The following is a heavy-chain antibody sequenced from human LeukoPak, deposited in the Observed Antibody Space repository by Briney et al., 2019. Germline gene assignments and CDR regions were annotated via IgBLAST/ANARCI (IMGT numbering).Heavy chain of an antibody. Sequence: GAALQISCKASGCGFISFWIGWGRRMPGKGLEGMGIIAPSDCDTRYTPSFQGQVTISADKSLSTAYLQSDSLKSSDAAMYYCARQTAMGRSVDYWGQGTLVTVSS. CDR1: GCGFISFW. V-gene: IGHV5-51*01. CDR3: ARQTAMGRSVDY. J-gene: IGHJ4*02. CDR2: IAPSDCDT. D-gene: IGHD5-18*01.